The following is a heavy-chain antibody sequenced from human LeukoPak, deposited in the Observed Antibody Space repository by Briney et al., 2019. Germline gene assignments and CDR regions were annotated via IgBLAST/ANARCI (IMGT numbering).Heavy chain of an antibody. V-gene: IGHV4-34*01. Sequence: SETLSLTCAVYGGSFSGYYWSWIRQPPGKGLEWIGEINHSGSTNYNPSLKSRVTISVDTSKNQFSLKLSSVTAADTAVYYCARGRISYYYYYVMFVWGKGTTVTVSS. CDR3: ARGRISYYYYYVMFV. J-gene: IGHJ6*04. CDR1: GGSFSGYY. CDR2: INHSGST.